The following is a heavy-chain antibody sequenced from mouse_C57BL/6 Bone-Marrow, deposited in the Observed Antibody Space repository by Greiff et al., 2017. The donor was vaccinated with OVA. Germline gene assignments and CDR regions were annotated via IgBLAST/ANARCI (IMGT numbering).Heavy chain of an antibody. J-gene: IGHJ1*03. CDR3: ARCYGSSHWYFDV. Sequence: QVHVKQPGAELVKPGASVKLSCKASGYTFTSYWMQWVKQRPGQGLEWIGEIDPSDSYTNYNQKFKGKATLTVDTSSSTAYMQLSSLTSEDSAVYYCARCYGSSHWYFDVWGTGTTVTVSS. CDR2: IDPSDSYT. CDR1: GYTFTSYW. V-gene: IGHV1-50*01. D-gene: IGHD1-1*01.